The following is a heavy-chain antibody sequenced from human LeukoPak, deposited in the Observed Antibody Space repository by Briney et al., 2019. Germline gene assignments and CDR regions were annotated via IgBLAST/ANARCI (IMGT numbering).Heavy chain of an antibody. J-gene: IGHJ6*03. V-gene: IGHV3-15*01. D-gene: IGHD1-26*01. Sequence: PGGSLRLSCGASGFTFSNAWMSWVRQAPGKGLEWVGRIKSKTDSGTTDYAAPVKGRFTISRDDSKNTLYLQMNSLKTEDTAVYYCTTVKRGWSYKPREYYYYYMDVWGEGTTGTVSS. CDR2: IKSKTDSGTT. CDR3: TTVKRGWSYKPREYYYYYMDV. CDR1: GFTFSNAW.